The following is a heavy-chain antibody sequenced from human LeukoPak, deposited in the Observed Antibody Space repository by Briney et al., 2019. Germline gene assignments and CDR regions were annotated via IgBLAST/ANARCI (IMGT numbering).Heavy chain of an antibody. D-gene: IGHD2-21*01. CDR3: ATDLFDYMDV. V-gene: IGHV3-21*01. CDR2: ISFSSTYI. J-gene: IGHJ6*03. CDR1: GFTFSSYN. Sequence: GGSLRLSCAASGFTFSSYNMNWVRQAPGKGLEWVSSISFSSTYIYYADSVKGRFTISRDNAKNSLYQQMNRLRAEDTAVYYCATDLFDYMDVWGKGTTVTVS.